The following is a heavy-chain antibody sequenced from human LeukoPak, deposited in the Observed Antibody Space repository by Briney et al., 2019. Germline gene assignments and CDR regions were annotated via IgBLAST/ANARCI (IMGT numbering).Heavy chain of an antibody. CDR3: ARVRVGAYDFEY. CDR2: ISNSGGTT. J-gene: IGHJ4*02. CDR1: GFIFSEYY. Sequence: PGGSLRLSCAASGFIFSEYYMGWIRQAPGKGLEWVSYISNSGGTTYYADSVKGRFTISRDDAKNSLYLQMNSLRAEDTAVYYCARVRVGAYDFEYWGQGTLVTVSS. D-gene: IGHD3-10*01. V-gene: IGHV3-11*01.